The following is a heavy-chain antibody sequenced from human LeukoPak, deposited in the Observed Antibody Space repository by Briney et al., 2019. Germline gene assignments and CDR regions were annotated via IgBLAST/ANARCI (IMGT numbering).Heavy chain of an antibody. D-gene: IGHD5-18*01. J-gene: IGHJ4*02. CDR2: ISSSSSYI. CDR1: GFTVSSNH. V-gene: IGHV3-21*01. Sequence: GGSLRLSCAASGFTVSSNHMSWVRQAPGKGLEWVSSISSSSSYIYYADSVKGRFTISRDNAKNSLYLQMNSLRAEDTAVYYCARGYSYETPPDYWGQGTLVTVSS. CDR3: ARGYSYETPPDY.